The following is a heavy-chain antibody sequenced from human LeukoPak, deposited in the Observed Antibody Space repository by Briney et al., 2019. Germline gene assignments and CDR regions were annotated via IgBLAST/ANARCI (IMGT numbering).Heavy chain of an antibody. CDR1: GYTFTSYY. D-gene: IGHD3-22*01. V-gene: IGHV1-46*01. Sequence: VSVKVSCKASGYTFTSYYMHWVRQAPGHGLVWMGIIFPSGGGTSYAQKFQGRVTMTRDTSTSTVYMELSSLTSEDTAVYYCARAYSGYSIDFWGQGTLVTVSS. CDR3: ARAYSGYSIDF. J-gene: IGHJ4*02. CDR2: IFPSGGGT.